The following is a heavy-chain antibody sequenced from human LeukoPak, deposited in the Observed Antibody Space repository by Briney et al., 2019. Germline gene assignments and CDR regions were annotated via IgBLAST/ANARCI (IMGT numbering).Heavy chain of an antibody. CDR1: GFTISNYW. CDR3: AKFNTLPGHALDI. D-gene: IGHD2-2*02. CDR2: IKQGGGEK. J-gene: IGHJ3*02. V-gene: IGHV3-7*01. Sequence: PGGSLRLSCAASGFTISNYWMSWVRQAPGKGLEWVANIKQGGGEKYYADSVKGRFTISRDNAENSLYLQVNSLRAEDTAVYYCAKFNTLPGHALDIWGRGTVVTVSS.